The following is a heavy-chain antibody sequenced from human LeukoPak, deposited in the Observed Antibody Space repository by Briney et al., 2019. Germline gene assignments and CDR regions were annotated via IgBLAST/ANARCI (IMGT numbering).Heavy chain of an antibody. CDR2: IHTSGSA. Sequence: SETLSLTCSVSGSSFNTYYWSWIRQPPGKGLEGIGRIHTSGSADYSPSLQSRVHISVDMSKKEFSLQLTSVTAADTAVYYCARDIVYLIDEDYGWGQGILVTVSS. J-gene: IGHJ4*02. CDR1: GSSFNTYY. CDR3: ARDIVYLIDEDYG. V-gene: IGHV4-4*07. D-gene: IGHD4-17*01.